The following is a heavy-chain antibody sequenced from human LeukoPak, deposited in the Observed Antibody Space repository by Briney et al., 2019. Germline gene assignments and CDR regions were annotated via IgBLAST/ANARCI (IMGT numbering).Heavy chain of an antibody. Sequence: SQTLSLTCTVSGGSISSGDYYWSWIRQPPGKGLGWIGYIYYSGSTNYNPSLKSRVTISVDTSKNQFSLKLSSVTAADTAVYYCARDSVFHGCDYWGQGTLVTVSS. CDR2: IYYSGST. D-gene: IGHD5-24*01. J-gene: IGHJ4*02. CDR1: GGSISSGDYY. V-gene: IGHV4-30-4*01. CDR3: ARDSVFHGCDY.